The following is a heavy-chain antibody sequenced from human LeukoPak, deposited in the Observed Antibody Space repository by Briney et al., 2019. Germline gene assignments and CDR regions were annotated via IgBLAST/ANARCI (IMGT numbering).Heavy chain of an antibody. J-gene: IGHJ4*02. D-gene: IGHD4-17*01. V-gene: IGHV3-30*18. CDR2: ISYDGSNK. Sequence: PGRSLRLSCAASGFTFSTYGMHWVRQAPGKGLEWVAIISYDGSNKYFADSVKGRFTISRDNSKNTLYLQMNSLRAEDTAVYYCAKDYGDSFNYWGQGTLVTVSS. CDR3: AKDYGDSFNY. CDR1: GFTFSTYG.